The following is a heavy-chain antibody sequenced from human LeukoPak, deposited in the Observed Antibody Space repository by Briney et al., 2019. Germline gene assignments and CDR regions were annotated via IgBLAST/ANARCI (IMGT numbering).Heavy chain of an antibody. V-gene: IGHV3-7*01. CDR3: ARDSGAYGDYGFDP. Sequence: PGGSLRLSCAASGFTFSSYWMSWVRQAPGKGLEWVANIKQDGSEKYYVDSVKGRFTISRDNAKNSLYLQMNSLRAEDTAVYYCARDSGAYGDYGFDPWGQGTLVTVSS. CDR2: IKQDGSEK. CDR1: GFTFSSYW. D-gene: IGHD4-17*01. J-gene: IGHJ5*02.